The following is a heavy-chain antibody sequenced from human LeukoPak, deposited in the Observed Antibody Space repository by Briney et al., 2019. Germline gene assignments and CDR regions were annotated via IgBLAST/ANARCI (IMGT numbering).Heavy chain of an antibody. J-gene: IGHJ4*02. CDR1: GYSISSGYY. CDR2: IYTSGST. V-gene: IGHV4-38-2*02. Sequence: SETLSLTCAVSGYSISSGYYWGWIRQPPGKGLEWIGRIYTSGSTNYNPSLKSRVTISVDTSKNQFSLKLSSVTAADTAVYYCAREGYGDYVRPFDYWGQGTLVTVSS. CDR3: AREGYGDYVRPFDY. D-gene: IGHD4-17*01.